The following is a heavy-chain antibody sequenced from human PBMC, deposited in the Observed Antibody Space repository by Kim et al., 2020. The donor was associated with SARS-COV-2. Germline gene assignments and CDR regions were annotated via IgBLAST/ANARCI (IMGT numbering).Heavy chain of an antibody. J-gene: IGHJ1*01. V-gene: IGHV1-8*01. CDR2: NT. D-gene: IGHD3-22*01. CDR3: ARGTPSSVRH. Sequence: NTGYAQKFQGRVTMTRNTSISTAYMELSSLRSEDTAVYYCARGTPSSVRHWGQGTLVTVSS.